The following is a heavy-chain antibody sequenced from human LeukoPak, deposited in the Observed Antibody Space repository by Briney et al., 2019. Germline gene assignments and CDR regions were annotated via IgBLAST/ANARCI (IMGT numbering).Heavy chain of an antibody. CDR1: GYTFTGYY. CDR3: ARDWMDYYYYMDV. V-gene: IGHV1-2*02. CDR2: INPNSGGT. D-gene: IGHD2-2*03. J-gene: IGHJ6*03. Sequence: GASVKVSCKASGYTFTGYYMHWVRQAPGQGLEWMGWINPNSGGTNYAQKFQGRVTMTRDTSISTAYMELSRLRSDDTAVYYCARDWMDYYYYMDVWGKGTTVTVSS.